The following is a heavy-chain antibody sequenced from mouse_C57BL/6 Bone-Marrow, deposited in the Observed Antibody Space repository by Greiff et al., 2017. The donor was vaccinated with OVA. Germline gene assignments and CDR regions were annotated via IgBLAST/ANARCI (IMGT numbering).Heavy chain of an antibody. Sequence: VQLQQSGPELVKPGASVKISCKASGYSFTGYYMNWVKQSPEKSLEWIGAINPSTGGTTYNQKFKAKATLTVDKSSSTAYMQLKSLTSEDSAVYYCARGMYDYPWFAYWGQGTLVTVSA. D-gene: IGHD2-4*01. V-gene: IGHV1-42*01. CDR1: GYSFTGYY. CDR3: ARGMYDYPWFAY. J-gene: IGHJ3*01. CDR2: INPSTGGT.